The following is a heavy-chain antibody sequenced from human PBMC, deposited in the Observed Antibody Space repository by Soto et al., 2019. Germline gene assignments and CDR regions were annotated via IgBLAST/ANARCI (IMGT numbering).Heavy chain of an antibody. V-gene: IGHV4-34*01. CDR3: AKGGDAYDRGGYHYSAFLEF. CDR1: GSSYGDPY. D-gene: IGHD3-22*01. Sequence: VYGSSYGDPYWSWVRQSSGKGLEWLGEIKHRGIATYNPALHGRLDMSLDPSKKEFSLRMHSVTAADTAIYYCAKGGDAYDRGGYHYSAFLEFWGQGTLVTVSS. J-gene: IGHJ4*02. CDR2: IKHRGIA.